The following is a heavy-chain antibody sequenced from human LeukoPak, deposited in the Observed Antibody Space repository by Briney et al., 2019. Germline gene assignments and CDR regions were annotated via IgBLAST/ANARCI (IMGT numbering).Heavy chain of an antibody. CDR1: GGTFSSYA. Sequence: SVKVSCKASGGTFSSYAISWVRQAPGQGLEWMGGIIPIFGTANYAQKFQGRDTITADESTSTAYMELSSLRSEDTAVYYCARDRDGGQQLVLLGYWGQGTLVTVSS. CDR2: IIPIFGTA. CDR3: ARDRDGGQQLVLLGY. V-gene: IGHV1-69*13. J-gene: IGHJ4*02. D-gene: IGHD6-13*01.